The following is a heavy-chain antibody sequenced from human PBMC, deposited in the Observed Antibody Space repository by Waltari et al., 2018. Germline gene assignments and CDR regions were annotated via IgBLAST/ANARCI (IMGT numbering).Heavy chain of an antibody. D-gene: IGHD3-10*01. CDR2: IMPDISET. Sequence: QVQLVQSGAEAEKPGSSVRVSCRAPGGTFTSASVNWVRQAPGKGLEWMGRIMPDISETKYEVKFQGRITITADKSTGTVYMELSSLRSDDTAVYYCAGGDGGYYYYKMDVWGQGTTVTVSS. CDR1: GGTFTSAS. CDR3: AGGDGGYYYYKMDV. J-gene: IGHJ6*03. V-gene: IGHV1-69*02.